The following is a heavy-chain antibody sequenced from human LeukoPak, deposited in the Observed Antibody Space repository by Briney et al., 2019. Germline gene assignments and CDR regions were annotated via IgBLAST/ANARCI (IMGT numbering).Heavy chain of an antibody. CDR3: ARDGSGYHDAFDI. J-gene: IGHJ3*02. V-gene: IGHV1-2*02. CDR1: GYTFTGYY. Sequence: ASVKVSCKASGYTFTGYYMHWVRQAPGQGLEWMGWINPNSGGTNYAQKFQGRVTMTRDTSISTAYMELSRLRSDNTAVYYCARDGSGYHDAFDIWGQGTMVTVSS. D-gene: IGHD2-2*01. CDR2: INPNSGGT.